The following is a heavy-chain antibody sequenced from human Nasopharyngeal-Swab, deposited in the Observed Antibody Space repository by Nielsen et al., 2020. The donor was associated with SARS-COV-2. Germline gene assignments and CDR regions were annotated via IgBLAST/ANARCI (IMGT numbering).Heavy chain of an antibody. CDR1: GDRVTRKSAA. CDR3: ARGEDGGFDDAFDI. CDR2: TYYRSKWYN. J-gene: IGHJ3*02. D-gene: IGHD3-10*01. Sequence: SQTLPLTCAISGDRVTRKSAAWNWIGQSPSRGLEWLGRTYYRSKWYNDYAVSVKSRITINPDISKNQFSLQLNSVTPEDTAVYYCARGEDGGFDDAFDIWGQGTMVTASS. V-gene: IGHV6-1*01.